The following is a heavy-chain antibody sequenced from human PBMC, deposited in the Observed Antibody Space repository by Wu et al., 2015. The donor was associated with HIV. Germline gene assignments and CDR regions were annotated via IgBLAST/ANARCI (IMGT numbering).Heavy chain of an antibody. D-gene: IGHD3-3*01. Sequence: VQLQQWGGRTVVSLRRPCPSPALSMVGPSVITTGVGSASPHGKGLEWIGEINHAGKTNYNPSLKSRVTISVDTSKNQFSLKVNSVTAADTAVYYCATGRGRVTALGVVVIRPLVDQWGQGTLVTVSS. CDR2: INHAGKT. J-gene: IGHJ4*02. CDR1: VGPSVITT. CDR3: ATGRGRVTALGVVVIRPLVDQ. V-gene: IGHV4-34*02.